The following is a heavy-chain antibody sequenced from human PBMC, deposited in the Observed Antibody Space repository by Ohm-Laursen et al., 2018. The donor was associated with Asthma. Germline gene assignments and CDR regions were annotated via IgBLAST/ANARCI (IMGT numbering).Heavy chain of an antibody. CDR2: IYSGGST. V-gene: IGHV3-53*01. D-gene: IGHD6-19*01. Sequence: GSLRLSCTASGFTVSTNYMSWVRQAPGKGLEWVSVIYSGGSTYYADSVKGRFTISRGNSKNTLYLQMNSLGAEDTAVYYCTSRKLYTSGWYSHHHWGQGTLVTVSS. CDR1: GFTVSTNY. J-gene: IGHJ5*02. CDR3: TSRKLYTSGWYSHHH.